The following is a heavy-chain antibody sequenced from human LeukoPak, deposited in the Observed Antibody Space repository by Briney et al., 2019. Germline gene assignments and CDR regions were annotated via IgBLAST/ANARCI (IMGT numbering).Heavy chain of an antibody. Sequence: GGSLRLSCAASGFTFSNYAMSWVRQAPGKGLEWVSAFSGSGGSTYYADSVKGRFTISRDNSKNTLYLQMNSLRAEDTAVYYCARGGGYSYGSFDYWGQGTLVTVSS. CDR1: GFTFSNYA. J-gene: IGHJ4*02. CDR3: ARGGGYSYGSFDY. CDR2: FSGSGGST. D-gene: IGHD5-18*01. V-gene: IGHV3-23*01.